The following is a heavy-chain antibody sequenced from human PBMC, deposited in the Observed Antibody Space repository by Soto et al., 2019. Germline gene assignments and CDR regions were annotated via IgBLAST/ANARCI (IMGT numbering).Heavy chain of an antibody. CDR1: GGSISSSMYY. Sequence: LQLQESGPGLVKPSETLSLTCTVSGGSISSSMYYWGWIWEPPGKGLAWIGSIYNSGSTYYNPSLKSRVTISVDTSKNHFSLKLSSVTAADTAVYYCATQEVGGSYVYTFDPWGQGTLVTVSS. V-gene: IGHV4-39*02. CDR3: ATQEVGGSYVYTFDP. J-gene: IGHJ5*02. D-gene: IGHD1-26*01. CDR2: IYNSGST.